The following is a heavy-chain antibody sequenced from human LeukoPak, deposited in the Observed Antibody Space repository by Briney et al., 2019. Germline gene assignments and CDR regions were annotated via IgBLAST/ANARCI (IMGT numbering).Heavy chain of an antibody. J-gene: IGHJ5*02. V-gene: IGHV4-39*07. Sequence: SETLSLTCTVSGGSISSSSYYWSWIRQPPGKGLEWIGEINHSGSSNYNPSLKSRVTISVDTSKNQFSLKLSSVTAADTAVYYCARNYYDSSGYLDSDPWGQGTLVTVSS. CDR2: INHSGSS. CDR3: ARNYYDSSGYLDSDP. CDR1: GGSISSSSYY. D-gene: IGHD3-22*01.